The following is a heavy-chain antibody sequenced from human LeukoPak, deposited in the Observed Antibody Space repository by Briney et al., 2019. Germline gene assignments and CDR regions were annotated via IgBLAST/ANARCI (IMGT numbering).Heavy chain of an antibody. CDR3: ARDTITTVRGGYAFDI. D-gene: IGHD3-10*01. CDR1: GFTFSSYS. J-gene: IGHJ3*02. CDR2: ISSSSSYI. Sequence: GGSLRLSCAASGFTFSSYSMNWVRQAPGKGLEWVSSISSSSSYIYYADSVKGRFTISRDNAKNSLYLQMNSLRAEDTAVYYCARDTITTVRGGYAFDIWGQGTMVTVSS. V-gene: IGHV3-21*01.